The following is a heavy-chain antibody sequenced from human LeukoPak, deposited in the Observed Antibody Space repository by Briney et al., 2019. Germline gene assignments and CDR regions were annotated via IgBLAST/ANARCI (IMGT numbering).Heavy chain of an antibody. D-gene: IGHD3-10*01. Sequence: GGSLRLSCAASEFTFSSNTMNWVRQAPGKGLEWVSVISANGVATYYADSVTGRFTISRDNAKNSLYLQMNSLRAEDTAVYYCARESVFGELNFDYWGQGTLVTVSS. CDR1: EFTFSSNT. CDR2: ISANGVAT. CDR3: ARESVFGELNFDY. V-gene: IGHV3-23*01. J-gene: IGHJ4*02.